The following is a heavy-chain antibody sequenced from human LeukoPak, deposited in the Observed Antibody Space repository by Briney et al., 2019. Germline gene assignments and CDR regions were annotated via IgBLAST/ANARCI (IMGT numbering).Heavy chain of an antibody. CDR1: GFTFSSYE. J-gene: IGHJ4*02. V-gene: IGHV3-48*03. Sequence: PGGSLRLSCAASGFTFSSYEMNWVRQAPGKGLEWVSYISSSGSTIYYADSVKGRFTISRDNAKNSLYLQMNSLRADDTAVYYCAREAVAGTFDYWGQGTLVTVSS. D-gene: IGHD6-19*01. CDR3: AREAVAGTFDY. CDR2: ISSSGSTI.